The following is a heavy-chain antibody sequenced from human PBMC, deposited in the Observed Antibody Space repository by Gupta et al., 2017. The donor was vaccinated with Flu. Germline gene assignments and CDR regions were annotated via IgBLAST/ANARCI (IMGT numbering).Heavy chain of an antibody. Sequence: RQPPGKGLEWIGYVSDSVSINYNPSLKSRVIISADTSKNELSLRLSSVTAADTAVYYCAREAAAGTSSNAFDIWGQGTMVTVSS. J-gene: IGHJ3*02. D-gene: IGHD6-13*01. V-gene: IGHV4-59*13. CDR3: AREAAAGTSSNAFDI. CDR2: VSDSVSI.